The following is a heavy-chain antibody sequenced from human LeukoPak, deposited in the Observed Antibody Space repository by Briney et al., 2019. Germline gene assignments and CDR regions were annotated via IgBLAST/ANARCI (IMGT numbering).Heavy chain of an antibody. CDR2: ISGTGSTI. CDR3: ARVLGGSSSGGDY. Sequence: PGGSLRLSCVASEFTFRSYNMNWVRQAPGKGLEWVSYISGTGSTIYYADSVKGRFTISRDDAKNSLSLKMNSLRAEDTAVYYCARVLGGSSSGGDYWGQGTLVTVSS. J-gene: IGHJ4*02. D-gene: IGHD6-6*01. V-gene: IGHV3-48*01. CDR1: EFTFRSYN.